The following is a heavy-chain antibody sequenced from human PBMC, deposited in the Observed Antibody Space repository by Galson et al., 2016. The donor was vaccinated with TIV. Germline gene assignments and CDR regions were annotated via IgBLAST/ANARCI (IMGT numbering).Heavy chain of an antibody. Sequence: LSLTCTVSGASITDSYWSWIRQPAGKGLEWIGRMYIPGNINYNPSLGNRVSMSADTSNNQFSLELSSVTAADTAVYYCAKDWWVTYTDRPFFEFRGQGILVTVSS. CDR3: AKDWWVTYTDRPFFEF. V-gene: IGHV4-4*07. D-gene: IGHD2-15*01. J-gene: IGHJ4*02. CDR1: GASITDSY. CDR2: MYIPGNI.